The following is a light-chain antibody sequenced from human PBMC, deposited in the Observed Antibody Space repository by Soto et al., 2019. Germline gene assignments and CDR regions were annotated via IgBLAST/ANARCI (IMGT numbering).Light chain of an antibody. CDR3: QHYGSAPPVT. CDR1: QSVSANY. Sequence: EIVLTQSPGTLSLSPGERATLSCRASQSVSANYLAWYQQKPGQAPRLLIYGASSRATGIPDRFSGSASGTDLTLTISRVEPEDFAVYYCQHYGSAPPVTFGHGTKVDVK. J-gene: IGKJ3*01. V-gene: IGKV3-20*01. CDR2: GAS.